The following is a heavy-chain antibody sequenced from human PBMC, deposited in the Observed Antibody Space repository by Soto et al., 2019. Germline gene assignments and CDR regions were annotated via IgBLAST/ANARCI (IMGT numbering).Heavy chain of an antibody. D-gene: IGHD2-8*01. Sequence: EVQLVESGGGLVQPGGSLRLSCAASGFTFSNSWIHWVRQAPGKGLVWVSRVNDDGSDTRYADSVKGRFTIFRDNGKNILYLQMNSLRAEDTAVYYCARDRMRGRFDTWGQGTLVTVSS. V-gene: IGHV3-74*01. CDR3: ARDRMRGRFDT. CDR2: VNDDGSDT. CDR1: GFTFSNSW. J-gene: IGHJ5*02.